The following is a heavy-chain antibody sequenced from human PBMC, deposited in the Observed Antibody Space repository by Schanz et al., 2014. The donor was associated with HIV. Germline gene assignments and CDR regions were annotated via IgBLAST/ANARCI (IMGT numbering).Heavy chain of an antibody. CDR2: AKPNDGGT. CDR1: GYTFTDYY. D-gene: IGHD2-2*01. CDR3: ARNRYNLLPFDF. V-gene: IGHV1-2*02. Sequence: QMQLVQSGAELKKPGASVKVSCKASGYTFTDYYIHWVRQAPGQGLQWMGWAKPNDGGTYFPQKFKGTVAMTRDTSITTASMELSRLRSDDTAIYFCARNRYNLLPFDFWGQGTLVTVSS. J-gene: IGHJ4*02.